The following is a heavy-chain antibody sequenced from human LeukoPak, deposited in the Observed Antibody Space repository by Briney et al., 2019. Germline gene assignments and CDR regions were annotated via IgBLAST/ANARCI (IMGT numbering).Heavy chain of an antibody. J-gene: IGHJ5*02. D-gene: IGHD3-16*01. Sequence: SETLSLTCTVSGGSISSGGYYWRWIRQPPGKGLEWIGYIYYSGSPNYNPSLRSRVAISVDTSKNQFSLKLSSVTAADTAVYYCAKGAKYPLGQPPRYNWFDPWGQGTLVTVSS. CDR3: AKGAKYPLGQPPRYNWFDP. CDR1: GGSISSGGYY. V-gene: IGHV4-61*08. CDR2: IYYSGSP.